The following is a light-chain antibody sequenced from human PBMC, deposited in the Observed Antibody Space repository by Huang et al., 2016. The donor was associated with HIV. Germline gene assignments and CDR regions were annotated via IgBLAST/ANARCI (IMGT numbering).Light chain of an antibody. V-gene: IGKV3-15*01. CDR1: QSVSSN. CDR3: QQYNNWPRT. Sequence: ERVLTQSPVSLSVSPGERATLSCRASQSVSSNLAWYQQKPGQAPRFLIYDASTRASDIPSRFSGSGSEIEFTLTISSLQSEDFAIYYCQQYNNWPRTFGQGTKLEIK. CDR2: DAS. J-gene: IGKJ2*01.